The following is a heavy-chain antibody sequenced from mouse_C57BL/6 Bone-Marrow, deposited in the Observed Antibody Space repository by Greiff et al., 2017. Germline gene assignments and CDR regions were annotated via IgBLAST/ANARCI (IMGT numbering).Heavy chain of an antibody. CDR3: ARAPYYYGSSFYCAMDY. J-gene: IGHJ4*01. CDR1: GYTFTSYG. CDR2: IYPRGGNT. V-gene: IGHV1-81*01. Sequence: VQLQQSGAELARPGASVKLSCKASGYTFTSYGISWVKQRTGQGLEWIGEIYPRGGNTNYNEKFKGKATLTADKSSSTAYMELRSLTSEDSAVYFCARAPYYYGSSFYCAMDYWGQGTSVTVSS. D-gene: IGHD1-1*01.